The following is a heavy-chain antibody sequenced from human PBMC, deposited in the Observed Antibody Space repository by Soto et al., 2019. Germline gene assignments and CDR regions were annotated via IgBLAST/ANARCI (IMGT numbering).Heavy chain of an antibody. CDR2: ISDDGSFA. D-gene: IGHD6-19*01. Sequence: GGSLRLSCAASGSTFSGYWMHWVRQAPGRGLVWVSRISDDGSFADYADSVKGRFTISRDNAKNTLHLQMDSLRAEDTAVYYCANRLGLWGQGTVVTVSS. CDR3: ANRLGL. CDR1: GSTFSGYW. V-gene: IGHV3-74*01. J-gene: IGHJ4*02.